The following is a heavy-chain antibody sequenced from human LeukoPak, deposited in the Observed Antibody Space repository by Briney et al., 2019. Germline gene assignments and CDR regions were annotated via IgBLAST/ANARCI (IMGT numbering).Heavy chain of an antibody. D-gene: IGHD3-22*01. Sequence: SVKLSCNASGAPFSSYAISWVRQAPGHGLEWMGGIIPIFGTANYAQKFQSRVTITTDESTSTAYMELSSLRSEDTAVYYCARGRFYYYDSSGYCDAFDIWGQGTMVTVSS. V-gene: IGHV1-69*05. CDR2: IIPIFGTA. CDR1: GAPFSSYA. J-gene: IGHJ3*02. CDR3: ARGRFYYYDSSGYCDAFDI.